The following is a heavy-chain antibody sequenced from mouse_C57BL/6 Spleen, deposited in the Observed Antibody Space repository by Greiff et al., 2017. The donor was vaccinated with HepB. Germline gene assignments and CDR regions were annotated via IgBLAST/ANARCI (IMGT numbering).Heavy chain of an antibody. J-gene: IGHJ1*03. D-gene: IGHD2-4*01. V-gene: IGHV1-54*01. CDR2: INPGSGGT. CDR3: ARSVYYDYDEGYVDV. Sequence: QVQLQQSGAELVRPGTSVKVSCKASGYAFTNYLIEWVKQRPGQGLEWIGVINPGSGGTNYNEKFKGKATLTADKSSSTAYMQLSSLTSDDSAVYFCARSVYYDYDEGYVDVGGTGTTVTVSS. CDR1: GYAFTNYL.